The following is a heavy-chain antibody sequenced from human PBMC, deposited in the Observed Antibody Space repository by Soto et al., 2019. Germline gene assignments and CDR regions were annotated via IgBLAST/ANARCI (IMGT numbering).Heavy chain of an antibody. D-gene: IGHD3-10*01. CDR2: IYYSGST. CDR1: GGSISSGDYY. CDR3: AREDLVVESTEVRGAYYYGMDV. J-gene: IGHJ6*02. V-gene: IGHV4-30-4*01. Sequence: PSETLSLTCTVSGGSISSGDYYWSWIRQPPGKGLEWIGYIYYSGSTYYNPSLKSRVTISVDTSKNQFSLKLSSVTAADTAVYYCAREDLVVESTEVRGAYYYGMDVWGQGTTVTVSS.